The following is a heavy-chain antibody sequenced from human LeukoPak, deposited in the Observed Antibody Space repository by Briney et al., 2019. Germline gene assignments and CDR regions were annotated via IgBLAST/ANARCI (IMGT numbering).Heavy chain of an antibody. CDR1: GFTFSSYA. J-gene: IGHJ4*02. V-gene: IGHV3-23*01. CDR2: ISGSGDST. CDR3: AKKVNYYDSSGYYPFDY. Sequence: PGGSLRLSCAASGFTFSSYAMSWVRQAPGKGLEWVSAISGSGDSTYYADSVKGRFTISRDNSKNTLYLQMNSLRAEDTAVYYCAKKVNYYDSSGYYPFDYWGQGTLVTVSS. D-gene: IGHD3-22*01.